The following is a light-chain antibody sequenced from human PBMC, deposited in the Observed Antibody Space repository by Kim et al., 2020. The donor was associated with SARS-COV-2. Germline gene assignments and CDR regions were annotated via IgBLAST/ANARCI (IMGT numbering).Light chain of an antibody. J-gene: IGLJ2*01. CDR3: QSYDNNNHVV. CDR2: ENK. CDR1: SGFIATNY. V-gene: IGLV6-57*03. Sequence: TFIISCTRSSGFIATNYVQWYQQRPGSAPISVIYENKERAPGVPDRFSGSVDSSSNAASLTISGLMTEDEADYYCQSYDNNNHVVFGGGTQLTVL.